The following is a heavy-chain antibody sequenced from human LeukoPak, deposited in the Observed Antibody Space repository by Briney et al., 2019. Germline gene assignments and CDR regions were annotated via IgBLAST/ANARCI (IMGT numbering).Heavy chain of an antibody. J-gene: IGHJ2*01. Sequence: SETLSLTCTVSGGSINRHYWSWIRQPPGGGLEWIGYVTDSGSTNYNPSLRSRVTISVDTSKNQFSLKLNSVTAADTAVYYCARHPQVPPRHRYFDLWGRGTLVTVSS. V-gene: IGHV4-59*08. D-gene: IGHD4/OR15-4a*01. CDR3: ARHPQVPPRHRYFDL. CDR2: VTDSGST. CDR1: GGSINRHY.